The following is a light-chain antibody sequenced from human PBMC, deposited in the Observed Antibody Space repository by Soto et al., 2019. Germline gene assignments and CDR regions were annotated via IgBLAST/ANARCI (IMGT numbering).Light chain of an antibody. J-gene: IGKJ1*01. Sequence: EIVMTQSPATLSVSPGDRATLSCRASQSVSSNLAWYQQRPGQAPRLLIYGASTRATGIPDRFSGSGSGTDFTLTISRLGPEDFAVYYCHQYGTSPWTFGQGTKVDIK. CDR1: QSVSSN. V-gene: IGKV3-20*01. CDR2: GAS. CDR3: HQYGTSPWT.